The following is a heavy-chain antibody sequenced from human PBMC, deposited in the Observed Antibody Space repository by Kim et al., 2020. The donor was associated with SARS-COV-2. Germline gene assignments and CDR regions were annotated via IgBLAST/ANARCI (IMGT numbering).Heavy chain of an antibody. D-gene: IGHD3-22*01. V-gene: IGHV3-48*02. CDR2: ISSSSSTI. J-gene: IGHJ4*02. Sequence: GGSLRLSCAASGFTFSSYSMNWVRQAPGKGLEWVSYISSSSSTIYYADSVKVRFTISRDNAKNSLYLQMNSLRDEDTAVYYCARDNYYYDSSGYSPVDYWGQGTLVTVSS. CDR1: GFTFSSYS. CDR3: ARDNYYYDSSGYSPVDY.